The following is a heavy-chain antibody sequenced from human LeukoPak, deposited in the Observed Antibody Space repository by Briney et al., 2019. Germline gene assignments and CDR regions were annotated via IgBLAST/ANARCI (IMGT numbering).Heavy chain of an antibody. CDR2: ISYDGSNK. CDR3: AKDRGFYGGNSGPFVFDY. CDR1: GFTFSSYG. D-gene: IGHD4-23*01. J-gene: IGHJ4*02. V-gene: IGHV3-30*18. Sequence: GGSLRLSCAASGFTFSSYGMHWVRQAPGKGLEWVAVISYDGSNKYYADSVKGRFTISRDNSKNTLYLQMNSLRAEDTAVCYCAKDRGFYGGNSGPFVFDYWGQGTLVTVSS.